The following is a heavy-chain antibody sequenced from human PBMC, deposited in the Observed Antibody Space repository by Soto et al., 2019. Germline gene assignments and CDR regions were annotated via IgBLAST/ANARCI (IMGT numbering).Heavy chain of an antibody. D-gene: IGHD4-17*01. Sequence: GGSLRLSCAAFGFTFSSYAMHWVCQAQGKGLEYVSAIGSNGGSTYYANSVKGRLTISRHNSKSTRYLQMGSLRAEDMAVYYCARTNTVVNPSAFDIWGQGTMVPVSS. CDR2: IGSNGGST. CDR1: GFTFSSYA. J-gene: IGHJ3*02. CDR3: ARTNTVVNPSAFDI. V-gene: IGHV3-64*01.